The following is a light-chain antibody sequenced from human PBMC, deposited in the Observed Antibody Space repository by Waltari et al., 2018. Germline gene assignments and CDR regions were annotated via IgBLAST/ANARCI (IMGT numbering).Light chain of an antibody. V-gene: IGKV3-11*01. J-gene: IGKJ1*01. CDR1: QSVYSY. CDR2: DAS. Sequence: EIVFTQSPATLSLSPGERATLSCRASQSVYSYLAWYQQKPGQPPRLLIYDASNRATGIPARFSGSGSGTDFTLTISSLEPEDFAVYYCQQRSNWPPWTFGQGTKVEIK. CDR3: QQRSNWPPWT.